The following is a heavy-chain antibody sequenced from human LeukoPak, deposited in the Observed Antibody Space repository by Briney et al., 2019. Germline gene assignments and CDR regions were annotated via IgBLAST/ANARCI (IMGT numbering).Heavy chain of an antibody. Sequence: PGGSLRLSCAASGFTVSSNYMSWVRQAPGKGLEWVSAISGSGGSTYYADSVKGRFTISRDNSKNTLYLQMNSLRAEDTAVYYCAKDRGYCSSTSCRPRVFDYWGQGTLVTVSS. V-gene: IGHV3-23*01. CDR2: ISGSGGST. CDR3: AKDRGYCSSTSCRPRVFDY. CDR1: GFTVSSNY. D-gene: IGHD2-2*01. J-gene: IGHJ4*02.